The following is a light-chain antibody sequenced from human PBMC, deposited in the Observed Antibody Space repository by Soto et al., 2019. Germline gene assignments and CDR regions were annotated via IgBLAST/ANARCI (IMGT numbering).Light chain of an antibody. CDR3: GSYTSSDTPYV. Sequence: QSALTQPASVSGSPGQSITISCTGTSSDVGGYKYVSWYQQHPDKAPKLLIYVVSNRPSGVSNRFSGSKSGNTASLIISGLQAEDEADYYCGSYTSSDTPYVFGTGTKVTVL. V-gene: IGLV2-14*01. CDR2: VVS. J-gene: IGLJ1*01. CDR1: SSDVGGYKY.